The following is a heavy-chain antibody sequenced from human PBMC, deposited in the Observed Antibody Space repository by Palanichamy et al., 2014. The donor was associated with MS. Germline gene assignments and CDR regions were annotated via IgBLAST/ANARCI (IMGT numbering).Heavy chain of an antibody. Sequence: QVQLVEVWGRAWSSLGSSLRLSCAASGFTFSIYGMHWVRQAPGKGLEWVAVISYDGSNKYYADSVKGRFTISRDNSKNPLYLQMNSLRAEDTAVYYCAKVSRERWQQDAFDIWGQGTMVTVSS. J-gene: IGHJ3*02. CDR2: ISYDGSNK. V-gene: IGHV3-30*18. D-gene: IGHD4-23*01. CDR1: GFTFSIYG. CDR3: AKVSRERWQQDAFDI.